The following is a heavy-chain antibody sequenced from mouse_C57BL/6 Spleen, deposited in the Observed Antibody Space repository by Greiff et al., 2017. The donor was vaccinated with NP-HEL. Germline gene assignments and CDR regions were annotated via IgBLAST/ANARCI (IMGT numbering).Heavy chain of an antibody. J-gene: IGHJ4*01. CDR3: ARSVIYDGYLYAMDY. CDR1: GYAFSSSW. Sequence: QVQLQQSGPELVKPGASVKISCKASGYAFSSSWMNWVKQRPGKGLEWIGRIYPGDGGTNYNGKFKGKATLTADKSSSTAYMQLSSLTSEDSAVYFCARSVIYDGYLYAMDYWGQGTSVTVSS. D-gene: IGHD2-3*01. CDR2: IYPGDGGT. V-gene: IGHV1-82*01.